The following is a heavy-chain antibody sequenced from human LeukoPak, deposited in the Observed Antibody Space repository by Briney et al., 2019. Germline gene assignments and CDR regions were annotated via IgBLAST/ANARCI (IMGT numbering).Heavy chain of an antibody. CDR3: AREAAYSSSWFSWFDP. V-gene: IGHV1-18*01. D-gene: IGHD6-13*01. CDR2: ISAYNGNT. J-gene: IGHJ5*02. CDR1: GYTFTSYG. Sequence: ASVKVSCKASGYTFTSYGISWVRQAPGQGLEWMGWISAYNGNTNYAQKLQGRVTMTTHTSTSTAYMELRSLRSDDTAVYYCAREAAYSSSWFSWFDPWGQGTLVTVSS.